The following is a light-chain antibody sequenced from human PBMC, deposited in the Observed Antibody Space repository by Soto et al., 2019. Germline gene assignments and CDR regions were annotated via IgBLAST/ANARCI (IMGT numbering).Light chain of an antibody. Sequence: EIVLTPSPGTLSLSPGERATLSCLASQGVTSRYLAWYKKRPGQALRLLIYGASNRATGIPERFSGSGSGTHFTLTISSLEPEDFAVYYCQQYGTSPLTFGQGTRLEIK. CDR3: QQYGTSPLT. V-gene: IGKV3-20*01. J-gene: IGKJ5*01. CDR2: GAS. CDR1: QGVTSRY.